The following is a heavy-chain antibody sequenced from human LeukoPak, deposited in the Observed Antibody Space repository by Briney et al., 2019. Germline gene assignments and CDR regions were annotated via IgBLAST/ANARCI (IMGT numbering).Heavy chain of an antibody. CDR2: TYYRSKWRN. CDR3: ARDFRYYYDSSEFDY. J-gene: IGHJ4*02. V-gene: IGHV6-1*01. Sequence: SQTLSPTCAISGDSVSSNSASWNWIRQSPSRGLEWLGRTYYRSKWRNDYAVSVKSRITISPDTSKNQFSLQLNSVTPEDTAVYYCARDFRYYYDSSEFDYWGQGTLVTVSS. D-gene: IGHD3-22*01. CDR1: GDSVSSNSAS.